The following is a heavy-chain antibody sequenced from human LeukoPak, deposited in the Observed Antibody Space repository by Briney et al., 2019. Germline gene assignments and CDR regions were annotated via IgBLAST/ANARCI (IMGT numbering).Heavy chain of an antibody. V-gene: IGHV5-51*01. D-gene: IGHD2-15*01. J-gene: IGHJ5*02. CDR3: ARFRGGSP. CDR1: GYSFTSSW. CDR2: LFPADSAT. Sequence: PRESLKISCKASGYSFTSSWIGWVRQMPGEGLEWMGTLFPADSATRYSPSFQGHVTISVDKSINTAFLEGSSLKAWDTAMYFCARFRGGSPWGQGTMVTVSS.